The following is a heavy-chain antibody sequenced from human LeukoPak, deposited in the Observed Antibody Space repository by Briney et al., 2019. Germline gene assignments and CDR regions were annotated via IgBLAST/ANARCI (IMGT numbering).Heavy chain of an antibody. Sequence: ASVKVSXKASGYTFTGYYMHWVRQAPGQGLEWMGWINPNSGGTNYAQKFQGRVTMTRDTSISTAYMELSRLRSDDTAVYYCASPSVSDYGDYAFDYWGQATLVTVSS. V-gene: IGHV1-2*02. CDR2: INPNSGGT. J-gene: IGHJ4*02. CDR1: GYTFTGYY. D-gene: IGHD4-17*01. CDR3: ASPSVSDYGDYAFDY.